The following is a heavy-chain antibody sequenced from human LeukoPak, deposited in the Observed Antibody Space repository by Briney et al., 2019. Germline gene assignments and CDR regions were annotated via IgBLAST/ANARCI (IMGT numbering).Heavy chain of an antibody. Sequence: SETLSLTCTVSGDSISYYYWGWIRQPPGKGLEWIGKIYYSGNTNYNPSLKSRVTISVDTSKNQFSLKLGSVTAADTAVYYCARVRGYSYDSSDFDYWGQGTLVTVSS. D-gene: IGHD5-18*01. CDR2: IYYSGNT. CDR3: ARVRGYSYDSSDFDY. V-gene: IGHV4-59*01. J-gene: IGHJ4*02. CDR1: GDSISYYY.